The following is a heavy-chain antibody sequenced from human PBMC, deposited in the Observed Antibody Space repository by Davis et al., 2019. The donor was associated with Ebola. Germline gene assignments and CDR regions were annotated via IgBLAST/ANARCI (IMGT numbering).Heavy chain of an antibody. CDR1: GFTFSSYA. Sequence: GESLKISCAASGFTFSSYAMHWVRQAPGKGLEWVAVISYDGSNKYYADSVKGRFTISRDNSKNTLYLQMNSLRAEDTAVYYCAREMTIYSGYELYYYYYGMDVWGQGTTVTVSS. J-gene: IGHJ6*02. CDR3: AREMTIYSGYELYYYYYGMDV. CDR2: ISYDGSNK. V-gene: IGHV3-30-3*01. D-gene: IGHD5-12*01.